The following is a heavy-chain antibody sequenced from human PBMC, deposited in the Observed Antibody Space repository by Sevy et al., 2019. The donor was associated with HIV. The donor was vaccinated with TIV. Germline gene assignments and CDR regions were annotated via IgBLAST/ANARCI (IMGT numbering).Heavy chain of an antibody. CDR2: ISFDGSHK. Sequence: GGSLRLSCVASAFTFSTYGMHWVRQAPGKGLEWVSVISFDGSHKYYADSVKGRCTVSRDNSKNTLNLQMNSLRAEDTAVYYCARDLRPHSLYSDFWSGYSGMDVWGQGTTVTVSS. CDR1: AFTFSTYG. D-gene: IGHD3-3*01. V-gene: IGHV3-30*03. J-gene: IGHJ6*02. CDR3: ARDLRPHSLYSDFWSGYSGMDV.